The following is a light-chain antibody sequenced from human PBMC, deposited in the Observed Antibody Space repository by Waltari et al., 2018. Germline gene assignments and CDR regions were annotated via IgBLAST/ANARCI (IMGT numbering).Light chain of an antibody. CDR1: SGINIGPYW. J-gene: IGLJ2*01. Sequence: QAVLTQPSSLSASPGASASLTCTLRSGINIGPYWIHWYQQKPRSPPQFLLRFKSDSDKQKGSGVPSRVSGSKDASANTGIFRISGLQSEDEADYYCMIWHSSAVVFGGGTKLTVL. CDR3: MIWHSSAVV. CDR2: FKSDSDK. V-gene: IGLV5-45*03.